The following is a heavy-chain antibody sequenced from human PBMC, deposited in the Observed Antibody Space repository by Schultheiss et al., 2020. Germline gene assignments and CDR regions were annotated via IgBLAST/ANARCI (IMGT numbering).Heavy chain of an antibody. CDR1: GGSVSSGSYY. CDR3: AAYYYYDSSARWFDP. V-gene: IGHV4-61*01. J-gene: IGHJ5*02. Sequence: SETLSLTCTVSGGSVSSGSYYWSWIRQPPGKGLEWIGYIYYSGSTNYNPSLKSRVTISVDTSKNQFSLKLSSVTAADTAVYYCAAYYYYDSSARWFDPWGKGTLVTVSS. D-gene: IGHD3-22*01. CDR2: IYYSGST.